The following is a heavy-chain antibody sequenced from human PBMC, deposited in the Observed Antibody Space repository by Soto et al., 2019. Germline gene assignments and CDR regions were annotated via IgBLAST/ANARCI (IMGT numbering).Heavy chain of an antibody. V-gene: IGHV4-59*01. CDR3: ARENYASSGAPFLDY. D-gene: IGHD3-22*01. Sequence: SETLSLTCPVSGGSISSYYWSWIRQPPGRGLEYIGYISYSGNTYYNPSLRGRVTISLDTSKNQFSLQLSSVTAADMAVYYCARENYASSGAPFLDYWGQGTLVTVSS. CDR2: ISYSGNT. J-gene: IGHJ4*02. CDR1: GGSISSYY.